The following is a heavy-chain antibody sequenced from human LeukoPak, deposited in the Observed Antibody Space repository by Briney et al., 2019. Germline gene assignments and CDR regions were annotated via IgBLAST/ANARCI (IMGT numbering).Heavy chain of an antibody. CDR1: GFTFSSFV. J-gene: IGHJ6*02. V-gene: IGHV3-48*03. CDR2: ISTSGNTK. D-gene: IGHD6-19*01. Sequence: GGSLRLSCAASGFTFSSFVRNCLRQAPGKGLEWVSYISTSGNTKYHADSVKGRFTISRDNAENSLYLQMYSLRAEDTAVYFCARAGRWLEIDFYYNHAMDVWGQGTTVTVSS. CDR3: ARAGRWLEIDFYYNHAMDV.